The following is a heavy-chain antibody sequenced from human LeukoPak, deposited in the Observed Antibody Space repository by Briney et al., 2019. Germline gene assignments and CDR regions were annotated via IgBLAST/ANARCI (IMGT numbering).Heavy chain of an antibody. Sequence: PGRSLRLSCAASGFTFDDYAMHWVRQAPGKGLEWVSGISWNSGSIGYADSVKGRFTISRDNAKNSLYLQMNGLRAEDTALYYCAKGKDYYYMDVWGKGTTVTVSS. CDR2: ISWNSGSI. V-gene: IGHV3-9*01. J-gene: IGHJ6*03. CDR1: GFTFDDYA. CDR3: AKGKDYYYMDV.